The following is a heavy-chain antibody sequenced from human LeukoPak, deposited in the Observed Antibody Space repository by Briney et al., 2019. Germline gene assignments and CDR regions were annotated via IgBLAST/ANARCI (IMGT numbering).Heavy chain of an antibody. V-gene: IGHV1-8*01. Sequence: ASVKVSCKASGYTFTSYDINWVRQATGQGLEWLGWMNPNSGNTGYAQKFQGRVTMTRNTSISTAYMELSSLRSEDTAVYYCARETGQTYNWFDPWGQGTLVTVSS. J-gene: IGHJ5*02. D-gene: IGHD3-9*01. CDR2: MNPNSGNT. CDR1: GYTFTSYD. CDR3: ARETGQTYNWFDP.